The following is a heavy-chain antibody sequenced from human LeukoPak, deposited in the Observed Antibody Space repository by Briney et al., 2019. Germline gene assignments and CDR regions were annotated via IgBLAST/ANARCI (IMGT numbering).Heavy chain of an antibody. CDR3: ARIASMIVDGDYGMDV. J-gene: IGHJ6*02. D-gene: IGHD3-22*01. Sequence: ALVKVSCKASGYTFTSYYMHWVRQAPGQGLEWMGIINPSGGSTSYAQKFQGRVTMTRDTSTSTVYMELSSLRSEDTAVYYCARIASMIVDGDYGMDVWGQGTTVTVSS. CDR1: GYTFTSYY. V-gene: IGHV1-46*01. CDR2: INPSGGST.